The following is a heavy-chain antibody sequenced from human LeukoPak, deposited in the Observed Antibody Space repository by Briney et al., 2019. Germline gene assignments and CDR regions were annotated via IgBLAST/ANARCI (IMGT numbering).Heavy chain of an antibody. CDR2: IYADGTT. D-gene: IGHD2-8*01. J-gene: IGHJ3*02. Sequence: GGSLRLSCAACGFTHSNTYMRWVRQAPGKGLEWVSLIYADGTTHYADSVQRRFNISKDNSKNTLYLQMNSLRAEHTAVYYCARDDAYTNIWVRFDIWGQGTMVTVSS. V-gene: IGHV3-66*01. CDR1: GFTHSNTY. CDR3: ARDDAYTNIWVRFDI.